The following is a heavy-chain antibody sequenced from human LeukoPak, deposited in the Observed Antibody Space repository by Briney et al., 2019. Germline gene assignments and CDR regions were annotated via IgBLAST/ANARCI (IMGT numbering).Heavy chain of an antibody. Sequence: GGSLRLSCAASGFTFSTYWMAWVRQAPGKGLEWVANIKQDGSDKNFVDSVKGRFTISRDNAKNSLYLQMNSLRAEDTAVYYCARDLNYWGQGTLVTVSS. J-gene: IGHJ4*02. CDR3: ARDLNY. CDR1: GFTFSTYW. CDR2: IKQDGSDK. V-gene: IGHV3-7*05.